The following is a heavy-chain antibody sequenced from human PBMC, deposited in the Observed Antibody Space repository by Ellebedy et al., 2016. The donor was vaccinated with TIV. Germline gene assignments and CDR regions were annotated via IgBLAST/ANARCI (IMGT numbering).Heavy chain of an antibody. CDR1: GYSFSAYV. Sequence: GESLKISXAASGYSFSAYVMHWVRQAPGKGLEWVALTSFDGSNEYYADSVKGRFTISRDNPKNTVFLQMNSLRGEDTAVYYCAKGPSRGAAAAKYWGQGTLVTVSS. CDR2: TSFDGSNE. CDR3: AKGPSRGAAAAKY. D-gene: IGHD6-13*01. V-gene: IGHV3-30-3*01. J-gene: IGHJ4*02.